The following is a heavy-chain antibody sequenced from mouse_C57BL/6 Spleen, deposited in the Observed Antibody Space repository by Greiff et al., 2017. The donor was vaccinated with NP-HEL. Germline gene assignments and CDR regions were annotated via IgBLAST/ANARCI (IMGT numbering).Heavy chain of an antibody. D-gene: IGHD1-1*02. CDR1: GYTFTSYW. CDR3: ARPSYGKGYFDV. V-gene: IGHV1-59*01. CDR2: IDPSDSYT. Sequence: VQLQQPGAELVRPGTSVKLSCKASGYTFTSYWMHWVKQRPGQGLEWIGVIDPSDSYTNYNQKFKGKATLTVDTSSSTAYMQLSSLTSDDSAVYYCARPSYGKGYFDVWGTGTTVTVSS. J-gene: IGHJ1*03.